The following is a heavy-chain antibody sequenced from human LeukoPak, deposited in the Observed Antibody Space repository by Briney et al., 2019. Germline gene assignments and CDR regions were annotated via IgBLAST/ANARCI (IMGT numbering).Heavy chain of an antibody. CDR2: IYYSGST. CDR3: ARFNYIGWFDP. Sequence: SETLSLTCTVSGGSISSGGYYWSWIRQHPGKGLEWIGYIYYSGSTYYNPSLNSRVTISVDTSKNQFSLKLSSVTAADTAVYYCARFNYIGWFDPWGQGTLVTVSS. V-gene: IGHV4-31*03. J-gene: IGHJ5*02. D-gene: IGHD1-7*01. CDR1: GGSISSGGYY.